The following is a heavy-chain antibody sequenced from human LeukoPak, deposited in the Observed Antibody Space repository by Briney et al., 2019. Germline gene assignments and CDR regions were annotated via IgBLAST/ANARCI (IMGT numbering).Heavy chain of an antibody. CDR2: ISWNSDNI. J-gene: IGHJ4*02. CDR1: GFTFDDYA. CDR3: AKDRAYSTMIAIDY. V-gene: IGHV3-9*01. Sequence: PGGSLRLSCAASGFTFDDYAMHWVRQAPGKGLEWVSGISWNSDNIGYADSVKGRFTISRDNAKNSLYLQMNSLRAEDTALYYCAKDRAYSTMIAIDYWGQGTLVTVSS. D-gene: IGHD3-22*01.